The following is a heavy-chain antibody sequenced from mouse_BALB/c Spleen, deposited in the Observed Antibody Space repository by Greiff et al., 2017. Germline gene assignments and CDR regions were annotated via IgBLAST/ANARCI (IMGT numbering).Heavy chain of an antibody. CDR1: GYTFTSYT. CDR2: INPSSGYT. V-gene: IGHV1-4*02. D-gene: IGHD2-14*01. CDR3: ARRGTDAWFAY. J-gene: IGHJ3*01. Sequence: VQLQESAAELARPGASVKMSCKASGYTFTSYTMHWVKQRPGQGLEWIGYINPSSGYTEYNQKFKDKTTLTADKSSSTAYMQLSSLTSEDSAVYYCARRGTDAWFAYWGQGTLVTVSA.